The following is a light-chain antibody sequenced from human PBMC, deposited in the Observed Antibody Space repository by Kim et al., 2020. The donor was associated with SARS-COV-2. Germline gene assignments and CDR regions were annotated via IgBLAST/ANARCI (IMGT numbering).Light chain of an antibody. J-gene: IGKJ4*01. CDR1: QSVSNY. V-gene: IGKV3-11*01. CDR3: QQRSNWPHST. Sequence: SPGERATLSRRASQSVSNYLAWYQQKPGQAPRLLIYDASNRATGIPARFSGSGSGTDFTLTISSLEPEDFAVYYCQQRSNWPHSTFGGGTKVDIK. CDR2: DAS.